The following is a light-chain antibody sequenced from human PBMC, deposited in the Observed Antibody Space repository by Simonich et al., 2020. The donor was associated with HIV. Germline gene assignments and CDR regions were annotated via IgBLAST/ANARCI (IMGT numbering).Light chain of an antibody. V-gene: IGKV3-15*01. J-gene: IGKJ1*01. CDR1: QSVSSN. CDR3: QQYNNWPPWT. Sequence: EIVMTQSPATLSVSPGERATPSGRDSQSVSSNLAWYRERPGQAPRLLSYGASTRATGIPARFSGSGSGTEFTLTISSLQCEDFAVYCCQQYNNWPPWTFGQGSKVENK. CDR2: GAS.